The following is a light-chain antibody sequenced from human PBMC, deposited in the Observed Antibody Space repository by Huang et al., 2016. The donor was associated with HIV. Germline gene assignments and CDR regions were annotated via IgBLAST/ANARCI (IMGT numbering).Light chain of an antibody. Sequence: VLTQSPATLSLSPGETATLSCRASQSVSNYLAWYQQKPGQAPRLLMYDTSKRATGIPARFSGSGSGTDFTLTISSLEPGDFAVYYCQQRSNGYIFGQGTKLEIK. J-gene: IGKJ2*01. CDR2: DTS. V-gene: IGKV3-11*01. CDR3: QQRSNGYI. CDR1: QSVSNY.